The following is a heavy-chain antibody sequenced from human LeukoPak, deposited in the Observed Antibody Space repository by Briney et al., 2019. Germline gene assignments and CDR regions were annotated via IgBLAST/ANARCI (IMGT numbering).Heavy chain of an antibody. CDR1: GYTFTYYG. J-gene: IGHJ5*02. D-gene: IGHD3-10*01. CDR3: AVGSIKSGWFDP. Sequence: GASVKVSCKASGYTFTYYGISWVRQAPGQGLEWMGWISGYNGHTNYAQKLQGRVTITADKSTSTAYMELSSLRSEDTAVYYCAVGSIKSGWFDPWGQGTLVTVSS. CDR2: ISGYNGHT. V-gene: IGHV1-18*01.